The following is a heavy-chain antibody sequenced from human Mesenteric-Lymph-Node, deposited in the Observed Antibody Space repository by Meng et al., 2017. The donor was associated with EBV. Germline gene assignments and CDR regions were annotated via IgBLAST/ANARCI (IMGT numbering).Heavy chain of an antibody. V-gene: IGHV4-34*02. CDR3: ASALPGLPHDS. D-gene: IGHD5-12*01. Sequence: QVQLKKGGAGLLQPSETLSRTCAVEGGSFSGYYWTWLRQPPGKGLEWIGEINHSGSTNYNPSLKSRVIISVDTSKNQFSLKLSSVTAADTAVYYCASALPGLPHDSWGQRTLVTVSS. CDR2: INHSGST. CDR1: GGSFSGYY. J-gene: IGHJ4*02.